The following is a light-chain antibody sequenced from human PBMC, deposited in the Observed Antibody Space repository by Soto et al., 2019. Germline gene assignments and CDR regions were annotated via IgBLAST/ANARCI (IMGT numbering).Light chain of an antibody. CDR2: YDS. CDR1: NFGRKS. CDR3: QVWDSSRDHFV. J-gene: IGLJ1*01. V-gene: IGLV3-21*04. Sequence: SCELTQPPSVSVAPGKTARITCGGNNFGRKSVHWYQQKSGQAPVLVICYDSDRPSGIPERFSGSNSGNTATLTISWVEAGDEADYYCQVWDSSRDHFVFGTGTKVTVL.